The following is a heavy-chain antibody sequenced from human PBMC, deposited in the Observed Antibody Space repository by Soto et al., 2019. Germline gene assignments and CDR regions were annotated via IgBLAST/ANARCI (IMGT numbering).Heavy chain of an antibody. J-gene: IGHJ3*02. CDR1: GYTFTSYF. Sequence: QVQLVQSGAEVKKPGASVKVSCKASGYTFTSYFIHWVRQAPGQGLEWMGVFDPSGVATNSAQKFPGRLTMTRDTSTSTVYMDLTSLGSDDTALYYCARVSRGAFDIWGQGTLVTVSS. CDR2: FDPSGVAT. V-gene: IGHV1-46*01. CDR3: ARVSRGAFDI.